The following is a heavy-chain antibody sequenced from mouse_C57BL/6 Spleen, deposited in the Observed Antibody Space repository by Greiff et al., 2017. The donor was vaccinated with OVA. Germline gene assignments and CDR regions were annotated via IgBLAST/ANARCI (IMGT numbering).Heavy chain of an antibody. CDR2: ISYDGSN. J-gene: IGHJ2*01. V-gene: IGHV3-6*01. Sequence: EVKLQESGPGLVKPSQSLSLTCSVTGYSITSGYYWNWIRQFPGNKLEWMGYISYDGSNNYNQSLKNRITITRDTSKNQFFLKLNSVTTEDTATYYCARYPLYFYYFDYWGQGTTLTVSS. CDR1: GYSITSGYY. CDR3: ARYPLYFYYFDY. D-gene: IGHD2-1*01.